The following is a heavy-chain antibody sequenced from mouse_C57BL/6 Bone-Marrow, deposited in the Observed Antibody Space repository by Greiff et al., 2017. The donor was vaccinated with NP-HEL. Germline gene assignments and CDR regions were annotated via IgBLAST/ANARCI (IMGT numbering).Heavy chain of an antibody. J-gene: IGHJ1*03. V-gene: IGHV1-47*01. CDR2: FHPYNDDT. Sequence: QVQLQQSGAELVKPGASVKMSCKASGYTFTTYPIEWMKQNHGKSLEWIGNFHPYNDDTKYNEKFKGKATLTVEKSSSTAYMELNSLTSEDSAVYYCARPVVTAVVARYFDVWGTGTTVTVSS. D-gene: IGHD1-1*01. CDR1: GYTFTTYP. CDR3: ARPVVTAVVARYFDV.